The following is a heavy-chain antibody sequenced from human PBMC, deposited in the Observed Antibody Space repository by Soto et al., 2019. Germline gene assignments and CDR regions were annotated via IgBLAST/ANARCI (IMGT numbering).Heavy chain of an antibody. D-gene: IGHD4-17*01. CDR3: ARGQSYGDYYYGMDV. CDR2: IYYSGST. V-gene: IGHV4-30-4*01. Sequence: TLSLTCTVSGGSISSGDYYWSWIRQPPGKGLEWIGYIYYSGSTYYNPSLKSRVTISVDTSKNQFSLKLSSVTAADTAVYYCARGQSYGDYYYGMDVWGQGTTVTVSS. J-gene: IGHJ6*02. CDR1: GGSISSGDYY.